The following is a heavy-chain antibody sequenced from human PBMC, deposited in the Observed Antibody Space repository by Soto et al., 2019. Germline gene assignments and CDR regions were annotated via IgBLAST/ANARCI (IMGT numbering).Heavy chain of an antibody. V-gene: IGHV3-53*02. CDR3: ARSSRGGNAGYFNL. D-gene: IGHD2-15*01. CDR2: IYSGGTT. J-gene: IGHJ2*01. CDR1: GFSVGSNY. Sequence: EVQLVETGGGWIQPGGSLRLSCAASGFSVGSNYMSWVRQAPGKGLEWVSVIYSGGTTHNADSVKGRFTISRDNSKNTLYLQMSSLRAEDTAVYYCARSSRGGNAGYFNLWGRGTLVTVSS.